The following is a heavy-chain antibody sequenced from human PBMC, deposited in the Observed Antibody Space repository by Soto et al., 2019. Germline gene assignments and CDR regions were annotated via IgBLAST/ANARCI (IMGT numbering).Heavy chain of an antibody. D-gene: IGHD3-3*01. J-gene: IGHJ5*02. CDR3: AREGNVRRHYDFWSGPNWFDP. V-gene: IGHV1-69*13. CDR1: GGTFSSYA. Sequence: GASVKVSCKASGGTFSSYAISWVRQAPGQGLEWMGGIIPIFGTANYAQKFQGRVTITADESTSTAYMELSSLRSEDTAVYYCAREGNVRRHYDFWSGPNWFDPWGQGTLVTVSS. CDR2: IIPIFGTA.